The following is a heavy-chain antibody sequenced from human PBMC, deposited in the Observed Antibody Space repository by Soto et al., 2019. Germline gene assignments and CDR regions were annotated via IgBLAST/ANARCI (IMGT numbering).Heavy chain of an antibody. CDR2: IIDSGGYT. Sequence: GSLRLSCAASGFTFSSSTMNWVRQAPGKGLEWVSAIIDSGGYTYYADSVKGRFTISRDNSKNTLYLQMNSLRAEDTALYYCAKETYYYYGMDVWGQGITVTVSS. J-gene: IGHJ6*02. CDR3: AKETYYYYGMDV. CDR1: GFTFSSST. V-gene: IGHV3-23*01.